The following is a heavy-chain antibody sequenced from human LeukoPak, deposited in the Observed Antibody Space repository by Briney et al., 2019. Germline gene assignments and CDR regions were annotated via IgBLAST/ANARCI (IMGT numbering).Heavy chain of an antibody. CDR1: GFTFSSYA. V-gene: IGHV3-23*01. Sequence: PGGSLRLSCAASGFTFSSYAMSWVRQAPGKGLEWVSAISGSGGSTYYADSVKGRFTISRDNSKNTLYLQMNSLRAEDAAVYYCATWGYDYVWGSYRNDAFDIWGQGTMVTVSS. J-gene: IGHJ3*02. CDR2: ISGSGGST. D-gene: IGHD3-16*02. CDR3: ATWGYDYVWGSYRNDAFDI.